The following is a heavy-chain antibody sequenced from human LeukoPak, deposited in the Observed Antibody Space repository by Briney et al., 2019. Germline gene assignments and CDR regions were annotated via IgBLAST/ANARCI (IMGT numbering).Heavy chain of an antibody. D-gene: IGHD3-10*01. CDR2: IYSGGSP. CDR1: GFTVRSSY. CDR3: ARGPMVRGVIPYFDY. J-gene: IGHJ4*02. V-gene: IGHV3-53*01. Sequence: GGSLRLSCAASGFTVRSSYMSWVRQAPGKGLEWVSVIYSGGSPDYADSAKGRFTISSDNSKNTLYLQMNSLRAEDTSVYYCARGPMVRGVIPYFDYWGQGTLVTVSS.